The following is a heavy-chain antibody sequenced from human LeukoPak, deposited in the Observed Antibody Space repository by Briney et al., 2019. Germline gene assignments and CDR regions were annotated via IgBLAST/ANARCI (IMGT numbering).Heavy chain of an antibody. V-gene: IGHV3-66*02. J-gene: IGHJ5*02. CDR1: GFTVSSNY. Sequence: TGGSLRLSCAASGFTVSSNYMSWVRQAPGKGLEWVSVIYSGGSTYYADSVKGRFTISRDNSKNTLYLQMNSLRAEDTAVYYCARVVVPAAIIISWFDPWGQGTLVTVPS. D-gene: IGHD2-2*01. CDR3: ARVVVPAAIIISWFDP. CDR2: IYSGGST.